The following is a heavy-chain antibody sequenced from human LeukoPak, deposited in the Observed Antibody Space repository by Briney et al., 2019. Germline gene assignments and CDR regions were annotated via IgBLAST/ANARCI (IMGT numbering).Heavy chain of an antibody. Sequence: MASETLSLTCTVSGGSSSSSSYYWGWIRQPPGKGLEWIGCIYYTGSIYYNPSLKSRVTISVDTSKNLFSLKLSSVTAADTAVYYCARDGETSIAARPYYYYYMDVWGKGTTVTVSS. J-gene: IGHJ6*03. D-gene: IGHD6-6*01. CDR3: ARDGETSIAARPYYYYYMDV. CDR2: IYYTGSI. V-gene: IGHV4-39*07. CDR1: GGSSSSSSYY.